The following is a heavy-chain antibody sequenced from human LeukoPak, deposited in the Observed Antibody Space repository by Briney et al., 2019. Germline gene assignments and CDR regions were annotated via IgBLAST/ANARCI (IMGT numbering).Heavy chain of an antibody. CDR3: AREMATITWTAFDI. V-gene: IGHV1-2*02. Sequence: ASVKVSCKASGYTFTGYYMHWVRQAPGQGLEWMGWINPNTGDTNYAQKLQGRVTMTTDTSTSTAYMELRSLRSDDTAVYYCAREMATITWTAFDIWGQGTMVTVSS. D-gene: IGHD5-24*01. J-gene: IGHJ3*02. CDR2: INPNTGDT. CDR1: GYTFTGYY.